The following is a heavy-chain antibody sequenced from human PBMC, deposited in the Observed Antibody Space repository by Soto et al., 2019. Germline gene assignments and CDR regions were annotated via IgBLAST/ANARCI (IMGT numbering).Heavy chain of an antibody. Sequence: GGSLRLSCAASGFTFSSYDMHWVRQATGKGLEWVSAIGTAGDTYYPGSVKGRFTISRENAKNSLYLQMNSLRAGDTAVYYCARAPYSSSWAYYYYMDVWGKGTTVTVSS. J-gene: IGHJ6*03. CDR3: ARAPYSSSWAYYYYMDV. D-gene: IGHD6-13*01. CDR2: IGTAGDT. CDR1: GFTFSSYD. V-gene: IGHV3-13*01.